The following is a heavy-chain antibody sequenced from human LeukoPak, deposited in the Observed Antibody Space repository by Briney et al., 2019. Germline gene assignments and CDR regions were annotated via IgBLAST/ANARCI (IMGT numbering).Heavy chain of an antibody. D-gene: IGHD1-26*01. Sequence: PGGSLRLSCAASGFTFSSYDMNWVRQAPGKGLEWVSFISSSGSSINYADSVKGRFTISRDNAKNSLYLQMNSLRAEDTAVYYCARDKIVGATFLDYWGQGTLVTVSS. V-gene: IGHV3-48*03. CDR1: GFTFSSYD. J-gene: IGHJ4*02. CDR3: ARDKIVGATFLDY. CDR2: ISSSGSSI.